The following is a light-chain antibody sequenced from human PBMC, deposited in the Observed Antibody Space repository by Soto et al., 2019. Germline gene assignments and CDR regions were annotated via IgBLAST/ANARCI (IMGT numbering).Light chain of an antibody. CDR2: GVS. Sequence: QSVLTQPASVSGSPGQSITISCAGTSSDIGGSNYVSWYQQHPGKAPKLMIYGVSNRPSGVSNRFSGSKSGNTASLTISGLQAEDEADYFCYSSRSSSSTFYVFGTGTKLTFL. CDR3: YSSRSSSSTFYV. CDR1: SSDIGGSNY. V-gene: IGLV2-14*03. J-gene: IGLJ1*01.